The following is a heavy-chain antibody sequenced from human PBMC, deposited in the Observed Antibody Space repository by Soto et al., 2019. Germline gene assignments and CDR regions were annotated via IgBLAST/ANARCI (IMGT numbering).Heavy chain of an antibody. Sequence: SETLSLTCSVSGGSVSSNIYYWTWIRQHPGKGPEWIGHIYYSGSTYYNPSLKSRVTISLDMSKNQFSLKLTSVSAADTAVYYCARGYGYDSGGYLFGYWGQGTLVTVSS. CDR1: GGSVSSNIYY. D-gene: IGHD3-22*01. V-gene: IGHV4-31*03. CDR3: ARGYGYDSGGYLFGY. CDR2: IYYSGST. J-gene: IGHJ4*02.